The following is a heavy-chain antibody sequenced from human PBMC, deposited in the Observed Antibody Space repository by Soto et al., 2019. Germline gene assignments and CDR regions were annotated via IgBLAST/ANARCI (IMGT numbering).Heavy chain of an antibody. CDR1: GFTFSSCS. D-gene: IGHD3-3*01. CDR3: ARDKRDLRILEWSYYFDY. J-gene: IGHJ4*02. V-gene: IGHV3-30-3*01. Sequence: QVQLVESGGGVVQPGRSLRLSCAASGFTFSSCSMHWVRQAPGKGLEWVALISYDGSNKYYAVSVKGRFTISRDNSKNTLYLQMNSLRAEDTAVYYCARDKRDLRILEWSYYFDYWGQGTLVTVSS. CDR2: ISYDGSNK.